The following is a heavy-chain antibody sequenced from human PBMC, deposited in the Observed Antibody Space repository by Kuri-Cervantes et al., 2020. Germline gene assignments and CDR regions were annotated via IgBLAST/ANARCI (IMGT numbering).Heavy chain of an antibody. CDR2: IRSKAYGGTT. J-gene: IGHJ4*02. CDR1: GFTFSTYA. D-gene: IGHD3-10*01. V-gene: IGHV3-49*04. Sequence: LSLTCAASGFTFSTYAMSWVRQAPGKGLEWVGFIRSKAYGGTTEYAASVKGRFTISRDDSKSIAYLQMNSLKTEDTAVYYCTTDMITMVRGVTEYYFDYWGQGTLVTVSS. CDR3: TTDMITMVRGVTEYYFDY.